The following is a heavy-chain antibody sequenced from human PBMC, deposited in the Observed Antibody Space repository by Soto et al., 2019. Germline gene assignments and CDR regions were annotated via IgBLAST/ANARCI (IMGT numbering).Heavy chain of an antibody. CDR3: ARGVRGERVLMVFIDY. V-gene: IGHV3-33*01. CDR2: IWYDGSNK. Sequence: PGGSLRLSCAASGFTFSSYGMHWVRQAPGKGLEWVAVIWYDGSNKYYADSVKGRFTISRDNSKNTLYLQMNSLRAEDTAVYYCARGVRGERVLMVFIDYWGQGTLVTVSS. J-gene: IGHJ4*02. D-gene: IGHD2-8*01. CDR1: GFTFSSYG.